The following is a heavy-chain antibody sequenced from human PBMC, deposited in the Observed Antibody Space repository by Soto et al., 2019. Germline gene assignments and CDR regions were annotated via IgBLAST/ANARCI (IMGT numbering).Heavy chain of an antibody. CDR3: VRDWSTFWGMDV. J-gene: IGHJ6*02. V-gene: IGHV3-7*01. CDR1: GFTFSTYW. CDR2: IKQDGSEK. Sequence: PGGSLRLSCGASGFTFSTYWMNWVRQAPGKGLEWVANIKQDGSEKYYVDSVKGRFAISRDNAKDSLFLQMNNLRAEDTAVYYCVRDWSTFWGMDVWGQGTTVTVSS.